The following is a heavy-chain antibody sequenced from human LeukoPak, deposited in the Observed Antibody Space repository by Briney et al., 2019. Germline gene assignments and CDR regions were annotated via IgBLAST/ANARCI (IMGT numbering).Heavy chain of an antibody. V-gene: IGHV4-59*04. CDR3: AGDDYGDYESPFDY. D-gene: IGHD4-17*01. Sequence: SETLSLTCTVSGGSISSYYWSWIRQPPGKGLEWIGSIYYSGSTYYNPSLKSRVTISVDTSKNQFSLKLSSVTAADTAVYYCAGDDYGDYESPFDYWGQGTLVTVSS. J-gene: IGHJ4*02. CDR2: IYYSGST. CDR1: GGSISSYY.